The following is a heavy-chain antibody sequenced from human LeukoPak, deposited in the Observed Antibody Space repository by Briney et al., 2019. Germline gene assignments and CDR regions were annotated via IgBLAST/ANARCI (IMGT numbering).Heavy chain of an antibody. CDR1: GFTFSSYW. CDR3: AREWGTSVLPLDY. D-gene: IGHD3-16*01. Sequence: PGGSLRLSCAASGFTFSSYWMHWVRQGPGIGLVWVSRINGEGSIVNYADSVKGRFTISRDNAKNTLGLQMNSLRVEDTAVYFCAREWGTSVLPLDYWGQEPWSPSPQ. J-gene: IGHJ4*01. V-gene: IGHV3-74*01. CDR2: INGEGSIV.